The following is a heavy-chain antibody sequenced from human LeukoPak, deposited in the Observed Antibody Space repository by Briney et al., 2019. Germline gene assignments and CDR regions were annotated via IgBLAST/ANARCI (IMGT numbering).Heavy chain of an antibody. Sequence: ASVKVSCKASGGTFSSYAISWVRQAPGQGLEWMGWINTNTGNPTYAQGFTGRFVFSLDTSVSTAYLQISSLKAEDTAVYYCARIAVAGTAYYFDYWGQGTLVTVSS. V-gene: IGHV7-4-1*02. J-gene: IGHJ4*02. CDR2: INTNTGNP. CDR3: ARIAVAGTAYYFDY. CDR1: GGTFSSYA. D-gene: IGHD6-19*01.